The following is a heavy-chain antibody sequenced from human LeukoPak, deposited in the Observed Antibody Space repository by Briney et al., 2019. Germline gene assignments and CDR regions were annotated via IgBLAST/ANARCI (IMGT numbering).Heavy chain of an antibody. Sequence: GGSLRLSCAASGFTFSSYAMHWVRQAPGKGLEWVAVISYDGSNKYYADSVKGRFTISRDNSKNTLYLQMNSLRAEDTAVYYCAKDLLAVAANDAFDIWGQGTMVTVSS. D-gene: IGHD6-19*01. CDR2: ISYDGSNK. J-gene: IGHJ3*02. CDR1: GFTFSSYA. CDR3: AKDLLAVAANDAFDI. V-gene: IGHV3-30-3*01.